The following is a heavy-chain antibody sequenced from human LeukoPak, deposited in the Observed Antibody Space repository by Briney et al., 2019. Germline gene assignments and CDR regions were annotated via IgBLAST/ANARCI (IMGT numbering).Heavy chain of an antibody. CDR3: AGDQTTVTTFYNWFDP. D-gene: IGHD4-11*01. CDR1: GGSISSYY. CDR2: IYYSGST. V-gene: IGHV4-59*12. J-gene: IGHJ5*02. Sequence: SETLSLTCTVSGGSISSYYWSWIRQPPGKGLEWIGYIYYSGSTNYNPSLKSRVTISVDTSKNQFSLKLSSVTAADTAVYYCAGDQTTVTTFYNWFDPWGQGTLVTVSS.